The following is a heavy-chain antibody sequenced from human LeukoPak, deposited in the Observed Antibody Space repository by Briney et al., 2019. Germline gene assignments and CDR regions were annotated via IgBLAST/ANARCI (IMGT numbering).Heavy chain of an antibody. CDR1: GFTFSSYA. CDR2: ISGSGGST. Sequence: PGASLRLSCGASGFTFSSYAMSWVRQAPGKGLEWVSSISGSGGSTYYADSVKGRFTISRDNSKNTLYLQMNSLRAEDTAVYYCAKRAVPTAATPWSDPWGQGTLVIVSS. V-gene: IGHV3-23*01. D-gene: IGHD2-15*01. J-gene: IGHJ5*02. CDR3: AKRAVPTAATPWSDP.